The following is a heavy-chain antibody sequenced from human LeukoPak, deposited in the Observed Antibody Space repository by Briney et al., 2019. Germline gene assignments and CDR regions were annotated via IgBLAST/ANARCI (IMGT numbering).Heavy chain of an antibody. CDR2: IRYDGSNK. V-gene: IGHV3-30*02. CDR3: ARDSQTRSAFEF. D-gene: IGHD1-14*01. CDR1: GFTFSSIG. Sequence: GGSLRFSGAASGFTFSSIGMHWVGQAPGKGLEWVAFIRYDGSNKYYADSVKGRFTVSRDNAKNSLYLQMNSLRVEDTAVYYCARDSQTRSAFEFWGQGTMVTVSS. J-gene: IGHJ3*01.